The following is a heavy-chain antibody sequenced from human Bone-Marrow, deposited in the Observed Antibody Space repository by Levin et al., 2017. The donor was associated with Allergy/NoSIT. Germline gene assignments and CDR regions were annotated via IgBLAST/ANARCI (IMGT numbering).Heavy chain of an antibody. Sequence: SCAASGFTVSSNYMSWVRQAPGKGLEWVSVIYSGGSTYYADSVKGRFTISRDNSKNTLYLQMNSLRAEDTAVYYCATSPGGYFDYWGQGTLVTVSS. V-gene: IGHV3-53*01. J-gene: IGHJ4*02. CDR2: IYSGGST. CDR1: GFTVSSNY. D-gene: IGHD3-10*01. CDR3: ATSPGGYFDY.